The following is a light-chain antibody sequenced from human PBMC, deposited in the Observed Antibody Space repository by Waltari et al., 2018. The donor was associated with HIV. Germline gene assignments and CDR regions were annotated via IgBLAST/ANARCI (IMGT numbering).Light chain of an antibody. J-gene: IGKJ1*01. CDR2: AAT. CDR3: QQSDTTPWT. Sequence: DIQMTQYPSSLSTSVGDRVTITCRASQSISNYLNWYQQKAGRAPKLLIYAATTLQRGVPSRFTGSGSGTDFSLTISSLQPEDFAIYYCQQSDTTPWTFGQGTKVDLK. CDR1: QSISNY. V-gene: IGKV1-39*01.